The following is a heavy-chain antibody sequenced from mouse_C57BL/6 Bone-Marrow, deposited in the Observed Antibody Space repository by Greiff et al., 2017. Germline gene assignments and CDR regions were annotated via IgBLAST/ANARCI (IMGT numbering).Heavy chain of an antibody. CDR3: ARLGGLRQYYFDY. V-gene: IGHV1-4*01. J-gene: IGHJ2*01. CDR1: GYTFTSYT. D-gene: IGHD3-2*02. Sequence: QVPLQQSGAELARPGASVKMSCKASGYTFTSYTMHWVKQRPGQGLEWIGYLNPSSGYTKYNQKFKDKATLTADKSSSTAYMQLSSLTSEDSAVYYCARLGGLRQYYFDYWGQGTTLTVAS. CDR2: LNPSSGYT.